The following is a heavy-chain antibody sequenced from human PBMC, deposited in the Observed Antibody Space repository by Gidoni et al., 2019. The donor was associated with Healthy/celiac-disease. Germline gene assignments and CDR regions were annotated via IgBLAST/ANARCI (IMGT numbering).Heavy chain of an antibody. D-gene: IGHD3-3*01. J-gene: IGHJ4*02. Sequence: QVQLVESGGGVVKPGWSLRHSRAASGFTFSSYAMHWVRQAPGKGLEWVAVISYDRSNKYYADSVKGRFTSSRNNSKNTLYLQMNSLRAEDTAVYYCARAFLGETYYDFWSGSCFDYWGQGTLVTVSS. V-gene: IGHV3-30-3*01. CDR3: ARAFLGETYYDFWSGSCFDY. CDR1: GFTFSSYA. CDR2: ISYDRSNK.